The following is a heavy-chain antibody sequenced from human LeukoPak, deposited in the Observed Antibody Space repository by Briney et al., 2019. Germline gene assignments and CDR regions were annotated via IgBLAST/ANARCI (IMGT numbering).Heavy chain of an antibody. CDR1: GYTFTGYY. D-gene: IGHD5-18*01. Sequence: ASVKVSCKASGYTFTGYYMHWVRQAPGQGLEWMGWINPNSGGTNYAQKFQGRVTVTRDTSVSTAYMELSSLRSDDTAVYYCARENTARKYSYAEAYFDYWGQGTLVTVSS. J-gene: IGHJ4*02. V-gene: IGHV1-2*02. CDR2: INPNSGGT. CDR3: ARENTARKYSYAEAYFDY.